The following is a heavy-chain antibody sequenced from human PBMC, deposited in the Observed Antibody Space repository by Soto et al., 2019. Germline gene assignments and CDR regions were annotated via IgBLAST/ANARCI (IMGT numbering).Heavy chain of an antibody. CDR3: AKDRPPIRYDFWSGYSLHSYGMDV. D-gene: IGHD3-3*01. Sequence: EVQLLESGGGLVQPGGSLRLSCAASGFTFSSYAMSWVHQAPGKGLEWVSAISGSGGSTYYADSVKGRFTISRDNSKNTLYLQMNSLRAEDTAVYYCAKDRPPIRYDFWSGYSLHSYGMDVWGQGTTVTVSS. V-gene: IGHV3-23*01. CDR2: ISGSGGST. J-gene: IGHJ6*02. CDR1: GFTFSSYA.